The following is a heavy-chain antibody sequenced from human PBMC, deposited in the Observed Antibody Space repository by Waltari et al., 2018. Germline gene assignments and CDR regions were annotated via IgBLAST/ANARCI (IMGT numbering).Heavy chain of an antibody. V-gene: IGHV3-30*18. CDR2: ISYDGSNK. D-gene: IGHD3-3*01. CDR1: GFTFSSYG. CDR3: AKERRDYDFWSGLDY. Sequence: QVQLVESGGGVVQPGRSLRLSCAASGFTFSSYGMHWVRQAPGKGLEWVAVISYDGSNKYYADSVKGRFTISRDNSKNTLYLQMNSLRAEDTAVYYCAKERRDYDFWSGLDYWGQGTLVTVSS. J-gene: IGHJ4*02.